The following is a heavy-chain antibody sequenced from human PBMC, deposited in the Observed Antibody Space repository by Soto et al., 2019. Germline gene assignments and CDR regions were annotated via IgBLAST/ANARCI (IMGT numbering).Heavy chain of an antibody. Sequence: PSETLSHTCTVYGDSIRSSAYYCGRNRPPPGEGLEWIANINDGGSAYYNPSLRSRVAISVDTSKNQFSLKLRSVTAADTAVYYCADMRGQWLPRDLGQGTLVTVSS. V-gene: IGHV4-39*01. D-gene: IGHD6-19*01. CDR1: GDSIRSSAYY. CDR2: INDGGSA. CDR3: ADMRGQWLPRD. J-gene: IGHJ4*02.